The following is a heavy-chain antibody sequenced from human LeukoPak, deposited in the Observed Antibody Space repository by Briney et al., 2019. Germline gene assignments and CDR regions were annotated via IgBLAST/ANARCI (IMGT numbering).Heavy chain of an antibody. Sequence: GGSLRLSCAASALTVSSNYMSWVRQAPGKGLEWVSSISTSSSYIYYADSVTGRFTISRDNAKNSLYLQMNSLRAEDTAVYYCARDLFLDYDILTGPGHYYGMDVWGQGTTVTVSS. CDR3: ARDLFLDYDILTGPGHYYGMDV. CDR2: ISTSSSYI. CDR1: ALTVSSNY. V-gene: IGHV3-21*01. J-gene: IGHJ6*02. D-gene: IGHD3-9*01.